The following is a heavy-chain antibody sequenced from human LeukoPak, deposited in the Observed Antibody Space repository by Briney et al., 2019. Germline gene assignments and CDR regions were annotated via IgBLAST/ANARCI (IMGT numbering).Heavy chain of an antibody. V-gene: IGHV4-59*12. CDR2: VYYSGST. CDR1: GGSISTYY. J-gene: IGHJ4*02. Sequence: PSETLSLTCTGSGGSISTYYWTWIRQPPGKGLEWIGYVYYSGSTNYNPSLKRRVTISVDTSKNEFSLKLRSVTAGDTAMYYCVGDYGSGSYRFGFWGQGTLVTVSS. D-gene: IGHD3-10*01. CDR3: VGDYGSGSYRFGF.